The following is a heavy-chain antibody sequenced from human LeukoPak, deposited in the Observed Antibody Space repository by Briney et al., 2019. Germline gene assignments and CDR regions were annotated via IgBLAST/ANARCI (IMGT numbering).Heavy chain of an antibody. CDR2: IYHSGST. J-gene: IGHJ3*02. Sequence: KPSETLSLTCAVSGYSISSGYYWGWIRQPPGKGLEWIGSIYHSGSTYYNPSLKSRVTISVDTSKNQFFLKLSSVTAADTAVYYCARLYCSSTSCYGYAFDIWGQGTMVTVSS. V-gene: IGHV4-38-2*01. CDR3: ARLYCSSTSCYGYAFDI. D-gene: IGHD2-2*01. CDR1: GYSISSGYY.